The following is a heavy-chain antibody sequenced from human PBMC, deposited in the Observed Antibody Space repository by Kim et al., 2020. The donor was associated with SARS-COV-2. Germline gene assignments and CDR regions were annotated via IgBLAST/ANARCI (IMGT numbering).Heavy chain of an antibody. CDR2: IGYSGSGSGT. CDR1: GFTFSSYA. Sequence: GGSLRLSCAASGFTFSSYAMTWVRQAPGKGLEWVSGIGYSGSGSGTYYADSVKGRFTISRDNSKNTLYLQVNSLRAEDTAVYYCAKSHSNYVTDAMDAWGQGTTVTVSS. D-gene: IGHD4-4*01. V-gene: IGHV3-23*01. J-gene: IGHJ6*02. CDR3: AKSHSNYVTDAMDA.